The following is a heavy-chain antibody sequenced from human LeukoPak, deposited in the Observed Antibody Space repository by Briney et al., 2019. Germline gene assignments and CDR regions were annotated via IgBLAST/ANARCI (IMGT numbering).Heavy chain of an antibody. J-gene: IGHJ4*02. D-gene: IGHD3-22*01. CDR3: AKDLNSDYYDSRGYYAYFDY. V-gene: IGHV3-23*01. CDR2: ITGSGDNT. CDR1: GFTFSSYA. Sequence: GGSLRLSXAASGFTFSSYAMGWVRQAPGKGLEWVSTITGSGDNTYYADPVKGRFTISRGNSKNTMYLQMNSLRVEDTAVYFCAKDLNSDYYDSRGYYAYFDYWGQGTLVTASS.